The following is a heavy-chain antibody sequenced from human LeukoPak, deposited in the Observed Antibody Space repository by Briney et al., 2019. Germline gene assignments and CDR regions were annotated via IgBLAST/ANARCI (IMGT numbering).Heavy chain of an antibody. CDR3: GFYRRNPLDY. D-gene: IGHD3-16*02. Sequence: GGSLRLSCAASGFTVSSNYMSWVRQAPGKGLEWVSFIYSGSSTYYADSVNGPSTISRDTSKNTLYLQLKSLTASTTAVYYCGFYRRNPLDYWGQGTLVTVSS. CDR1: GFTVSSNY. J-gene: IGHJ4*02. V-gene: IGHV3-66*02. CDR2: IYSGSST.